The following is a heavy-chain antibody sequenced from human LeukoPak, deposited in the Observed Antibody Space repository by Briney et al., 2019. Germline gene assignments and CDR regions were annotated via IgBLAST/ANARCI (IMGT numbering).Heavy chain of an antibody. J-gene: IGHJ4*02. V-gene: IGHV3-66*01. CDR3: ARDESGVPAD. Sequence: GSLRLSCAASGFTVSSNYMSGVRQAAGKGLEWVSVIYSGGSTYYADSVKGRFTNSRDNSKNTLYLQMNSLRAEDTAVYYCARDESGVPADWGQGTLVSVSS. CDR1: GFTVSSNY. CDR2: IYSGGST. D-gene: IGHD2-2*01.